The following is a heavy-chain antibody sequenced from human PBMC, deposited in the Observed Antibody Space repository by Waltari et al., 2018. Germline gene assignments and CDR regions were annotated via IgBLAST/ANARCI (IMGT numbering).Heavy chain of an antibody. CDR3: ARVGINNRGGVFDI. J-gene: IGHJ3*02. CDR1: GGSISPYY. Sequence: QVLLQESGPGLVKPSETLSLTCNVSGGSISPYYWSWIRQPAGKGLEWIGRIYTNGITNYNPSLYSRLNLSVDTPKNQFSLSLTSVTAADTAVYFCARVGINNRGGVFDIWGQGIVVTIS. V-gene: IGHV4-4*07. D-gene: IGHD2-8*01. CDR2: IYTNGIT.